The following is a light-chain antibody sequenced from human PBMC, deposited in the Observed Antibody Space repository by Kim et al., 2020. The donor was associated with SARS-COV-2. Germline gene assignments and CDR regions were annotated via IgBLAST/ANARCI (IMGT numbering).Light chain of an antibody. CDR3: ETWDSNSLV. J-gene: IGLJ7*01. Sequence: SVKLTCTLSSGNSTYLIAWHQQQPGKAPRYLMRLERSGSYNKGSGVPDRFSGSSSGADRYLTISNLQSEDEADYYCETWDSNSLVFGGGTQLTVL. V-gene: IGLV4-60*03. CDR1: SGNSTYL. CDR2: LERSGSY.